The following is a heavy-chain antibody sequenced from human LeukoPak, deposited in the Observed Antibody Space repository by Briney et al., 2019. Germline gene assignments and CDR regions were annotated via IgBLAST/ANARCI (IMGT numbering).Heavy chain of an antibody. V-gene: IGHV4-31*03. CDR1: GGSISSSSYY. J-gene: IGHJ5*02. D-gene: IGHD2-21*01. CDR3: ARVFLDNWFDP. CDR2: IYYSGST. Sequence: SETLSLTCTVSGGSISSSSYYWGWIRQHPGKGLEWIGYIYYSGSTYYNPSLKSRVTISVDTSKNQFSLKLSSVTAADTAVYYCARVFLDNWFDPWGQGTLVTVSS.